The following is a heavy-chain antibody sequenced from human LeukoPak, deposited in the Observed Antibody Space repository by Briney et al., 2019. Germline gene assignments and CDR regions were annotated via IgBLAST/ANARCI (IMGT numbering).Heavy chain of an antibody. CDR2: ISSSSSYI. Sequence: GGSLRLSCAASGFTFSSYSMNWVRQAPGKGLEWVSSISSSSSYIYYADSVKGRFTISRDNAKNSLYLQMNSLRAEDTAVYYCARGPQQWLATYYFDYWGQGTLVTVSS. CDR3: ARGPQQWLATYYFDY. CDR1: GFTFSSYS. J-gene: IGHJ4*02. D-gene: IGHD6-19*01. V-gene: IGHV3-21*01.